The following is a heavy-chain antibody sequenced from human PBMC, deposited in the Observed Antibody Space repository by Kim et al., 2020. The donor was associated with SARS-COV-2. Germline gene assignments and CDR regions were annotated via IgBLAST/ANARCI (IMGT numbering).Heavy chain of an antibody. D-gene: IGHD6-19*01. CDR3: AREQYSSGWYDLNAFDI. V-gene: IGHV1-69*13. Sequence: SVKVSCKASGGTFSSYAISWVRQAPGQGLEWMGGIIPIFGTANYAQKFQGRVTITADESTSTAYMELSSLRSEDTAVYYCAREQYSSGWYDLNAFDIWGQGTMVTVSS. CDR2: IIPIFGTA. J-gene: IGHJ3*02. CDR1: GGTFSSYA.